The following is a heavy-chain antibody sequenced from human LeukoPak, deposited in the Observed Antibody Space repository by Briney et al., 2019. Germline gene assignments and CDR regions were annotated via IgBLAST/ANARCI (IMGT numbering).Heavy chain of an antibody. CDR2: IKQDGSEK. CDR1: GGTFSSYA. D-gene: IGHD6-13*01. CDR3: ARDSAGNDY. Sequence: SCKASGGTFSSYAISWVRQAPGKGLEWVANIKQDGSEKYYVDSVKGRFTISRDNAKNSLYLQMNSLRAEDTAMYYCARDSAGNDYWGQGTLVTVSS. J-gene: IGHJ4*02. V-gene: IGHV3-7*01.